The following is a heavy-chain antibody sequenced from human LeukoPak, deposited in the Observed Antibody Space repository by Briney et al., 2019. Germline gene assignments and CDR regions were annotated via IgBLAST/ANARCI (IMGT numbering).Heavy chain of an antibody. V-gene: IGHV3-23*01. J-gene: IGHJ3*02. CDR1: GFTFGSYA. D-gene: IGHD1-26*01. CDR2: ISGSGDNT. Sequence: GGSLRLSCAASGFTFGSYAMSWVRQPPGKGLEWVSGISGSGDNTYYADSVKGRFTISRDNSKKTLYLHLNSLRVEDAAVYYCAKDPRWELRHRGAFDIWGQGTMVTVSS. CDR3: AKDPRWELRHRGAFDI.